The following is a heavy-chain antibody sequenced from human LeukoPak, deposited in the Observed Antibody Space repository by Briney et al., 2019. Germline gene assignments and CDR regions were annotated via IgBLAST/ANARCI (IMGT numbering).Heavy chain of an antibody. CDR3: AKDRLVVAPAAMSSNFDY. CDR1: GFTFRTHG. Sequence: PGRTLSPSRAASGFTFRTHGTHWVRQAPGKGLEWLAVISYDGRNTYYADSVKGRLTNTKDNSKNTLFLQVNRLRGEDTAVYYCAKDRLVVAPAAMSSNFDYWGQGTLVTVSS. CDR2: ISYDGRNT. J-gene: IGHJ4*02. V-gene: IGHV3-30*18. D-gene: IGHD2-2*01.